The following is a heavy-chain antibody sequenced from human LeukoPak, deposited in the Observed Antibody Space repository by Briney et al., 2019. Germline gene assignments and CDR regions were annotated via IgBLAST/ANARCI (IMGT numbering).Heavy chain of an antibody. V-gene: IGHV1-46*01. CDR3: ARDRAVAGFRFDY. CDR1: GYIFTSYY. CDR2: INPSGGST. J-gene: IGHJ4*02. D-gene: IGHD6-19*01. Sequence: ASVKVSCKASGYIFTSYYMHWVRQAPGQGLEWMGVINPSGGSTTYAQKFQGRVTMTRDTSTSTLYMELSSLRSEDTAVYYCARDRAVAGFRFDYGGQGTLVTVSS.